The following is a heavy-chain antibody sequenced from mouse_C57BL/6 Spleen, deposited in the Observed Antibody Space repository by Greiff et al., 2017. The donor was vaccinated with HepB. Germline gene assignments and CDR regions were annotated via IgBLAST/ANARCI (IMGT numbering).Heavy chain of an antibody. D-gene: IGHD2-4*01. CDR3: ARYDYDVRFAY. J-gene: IGHJ3*01. CDR1: GYSITSGYY. CDR2: ISYDGSN. V-gene: IGHV3-6*01. Sequence: EVQLQESGPGLVKPSQSLSLTCSVTGYSITSGYYWNWIRQFHGNKLEWMGYISYDGSNNYNPSLKNRISITRDTSKNQFFLKLNSVTTEDTATYDSARYDYDVRFAYWGQGTLVTVSA.